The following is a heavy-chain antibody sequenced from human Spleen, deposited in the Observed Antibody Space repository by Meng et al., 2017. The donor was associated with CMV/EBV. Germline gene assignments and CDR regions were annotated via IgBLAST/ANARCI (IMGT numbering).Heavy chain of an antibody. Sequence: GGSVSSGDYYWSWIRQPPGKALELIGYLYYSGSTDYNPSLRSRVTISVDTSKNQFSLKLSSVTAADTAVYYCARYSSSSFVLDILDYWGQGTLVTVSS. V-gene: IGHV4-61*08. CDR1: GGSVSSGDYY. D-gene: IGHD6-6*01. CDR2: LYYSGST. CDR3: ARYSSSSFVLDILDY. J-gene: IGHJ4*02.